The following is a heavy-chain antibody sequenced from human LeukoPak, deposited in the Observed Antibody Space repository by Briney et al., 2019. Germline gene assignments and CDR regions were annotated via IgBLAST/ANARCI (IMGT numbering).Heavy chain of an antibody. CDR1: GYTFTSYG. J-gene: IGHJ4*02. V-gene: IGHV1-3*01. Sequence: GASVKVSCKASGYTFTSYGISWVRQAPGQRLEWMGWINAGNGNTQYSQKFQGRVTITRDTSASTAYMELSSLRSEDTAVYYCARTGLWLPADYWGQGTLVTVSS. CDR3: ARTGLWLPADY. CDR2: INAGNGNT. D-gene: IGHD5-12*01.